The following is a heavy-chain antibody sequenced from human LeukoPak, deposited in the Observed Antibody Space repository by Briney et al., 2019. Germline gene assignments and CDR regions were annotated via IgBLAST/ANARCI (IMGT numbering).Heavy chain of an antibody. CDR2: ISGYNGKT. Sequence: GASVKVSFTASGYTFINYGLNWVRQAPGQGLEWMGWISGYNGKTNYAQKVQGRVTITTDTSTSTAYMELRSLRSDDTAVYYCARSGGGNLYYYMDVWGKGTTVTVSS. CDR1: GYTFINYG. J-gene: IGHJ6*03. CDR3: ARSGGGNLYYYMDV. V-gene: IGHV1-18*01. D-gene: IGHD2-15*01.